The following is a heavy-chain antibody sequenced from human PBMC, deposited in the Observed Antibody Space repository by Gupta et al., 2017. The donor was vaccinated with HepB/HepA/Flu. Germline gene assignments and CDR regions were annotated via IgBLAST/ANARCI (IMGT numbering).Heavy chain of an antibody. V-gene: IGHV3-33*01. J-gene: IGHJ4*02. CDR1: GFTFSSYG. CDR2: IWYDGSNK. Sequence: QVQLVESGGGVVQPGRSLRLSCAASGFTFSSYGMHWVRQAPGKGLEWVAVIWYDGSNKYYADSVKGRFTISRDNSKNTLYLQMNSLRAEDTAVYYCARDSLYGDYLDYWGQGTLVTVSS. D-gene: IGHD4-17*01. CDR3: ARDSLYGDYLDY.